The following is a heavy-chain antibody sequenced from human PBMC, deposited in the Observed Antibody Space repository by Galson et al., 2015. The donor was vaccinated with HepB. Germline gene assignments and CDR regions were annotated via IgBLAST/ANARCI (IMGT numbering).Heavy chain of an antibody. J-gene: IGHJ4*02. CDR2: IYYTGSY. CDR1: NGSISSYY. Sequence: SETLSLTCTVSNGSISSYYWNWIRQVPGKGLEWIGYIYYTGSYKYNPSLKNRLTISVDTSKNLFSLRLRSVTAADTAMYYCARIRSYNWNEDAFDYWGRGTLVTVSS. CDR3: ARIRSYNWNEDAFDY. V-gene: IGHV4-59*01. D-gene: IGHD1-20*01.